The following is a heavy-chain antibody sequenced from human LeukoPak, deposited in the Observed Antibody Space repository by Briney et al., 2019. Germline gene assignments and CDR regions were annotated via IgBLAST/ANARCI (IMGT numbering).Heavy chain of an antibody. V-gene: IGHV3-23*01. CDR3: AKDPVRGVIRRFDY. Sequence: PGGSLRLSCAVSGFAFGSEPMSWVRQSPARGLEWVASISPGGGTTYYADYVKGRFTISRDNSKNSLFVQMNSLRAEDTAVYYCAKDPVRGVIRRFDYWGQGTLVTVSS. CDR2: ISPGGGTT. J-gene: IGHJ4*02. CDR1: GFAFGSEP. D-gene: IGHD3-10*01.